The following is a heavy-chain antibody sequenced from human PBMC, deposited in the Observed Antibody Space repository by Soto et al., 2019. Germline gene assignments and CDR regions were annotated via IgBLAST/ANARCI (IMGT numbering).Heavy chain of an antibody. V-gene: IGHV4-59*01. CDR3: AKYRRTEAEGFTLDY. Sequence: SETLSLTCAVSGDSINNSYWSWIRQPPGKRLEWIGSIYYTGTTTYNPSLESRVTMSVDTSKNQFSLKLNSVDAADTAVYYCAKYRRTEAEGFTLDYWGRGTLVTVSS. CDR1: GDSINNSY. D-gene: IGHD6-13*01. CDR2: IYYTGTT. J-gene: IGHJ4*02.